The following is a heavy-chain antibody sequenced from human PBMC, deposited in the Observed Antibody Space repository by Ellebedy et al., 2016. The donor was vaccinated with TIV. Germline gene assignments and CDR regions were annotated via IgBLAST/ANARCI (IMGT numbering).Heavy chain of an antibody. Sequence: GESLKISXVASGFTFRSHDIYWVRQAPGKGSEWVAVISSDGSNKYYADSVKGRFTISRDNSKNTLYLQMNSLRTDDMAVYYCARGGSSGSSDYWGQGTLVTVSS. CDR2: ISSDGSNK. V-gene: IGHV3-30*03. CDR3: ARGGSSGSSDY. D-gene: IGHD3-10*01. CDR1: GFTFRSHD. J-gene: IGHJ4*02.